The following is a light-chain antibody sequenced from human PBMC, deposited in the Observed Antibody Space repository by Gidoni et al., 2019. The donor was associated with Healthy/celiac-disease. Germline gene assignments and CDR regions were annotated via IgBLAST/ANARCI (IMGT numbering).Light chain of an antibody. V-gene: IGKV2-28*01. CDR2: VGS. Sequence: EIVMTQSPLSLPVTPGEPASVSCRSSQSLLHSNGYNYLDWYLQKPGQSPQLLFYVGSNRASGVPDRFSGSGSGTDFTLKISRVEPEDVGVYYCMQALQTPITFGQGTRLEIK. CDR3: MQALQTPIT. CDR1: QSLLHSNGYNY. J-gene: IGKJ5*01.